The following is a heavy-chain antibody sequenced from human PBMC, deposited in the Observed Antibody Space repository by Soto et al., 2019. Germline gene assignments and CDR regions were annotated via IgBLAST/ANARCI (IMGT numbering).Heavy chain of an antibody. J-gene: IGHJ3*02. D-gene: IGHD3-22*01. CDR2: ISSSGSTI. V-gene: IGHV3-48*04. CDR3: ARGEPYYYDSSGYSLLNAFDI. CDR1: GFTFSSYW. Sequence: GGSLRLSCAASGFTFSSYWMHWVRQAPGKGLEWVSYISSSGSTIYYADSVKGRFTISRDNAKNSLYLQMNSLRAEDTAVYYCARGEPYYYDSSGYSLLNAFDIWGQGTMVTVSS.